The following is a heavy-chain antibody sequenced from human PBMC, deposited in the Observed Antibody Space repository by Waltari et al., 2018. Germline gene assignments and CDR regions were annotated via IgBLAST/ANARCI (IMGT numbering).Heavy chain of an antibody. Sequence: EVQLLESGGGLVQPGGSMTLSRAASGFTLSDFWLLWVRQAPGEGLVWLSRVNGDGSITTYADSVKGRFTVSRDNARKTMFLQMTSLRAEDTAVYYCARDEDNYYDSSGYIKHWGQGALVTVSS. V-gene: IGHV3-74*01. J-gene: IGHJ4*02. CDR1: GFTLSDFW. CDR3: ARDEDNYYDSSGYIKH. D-gene: IGHD3-22*01. CDR2: VNGDGSIT.